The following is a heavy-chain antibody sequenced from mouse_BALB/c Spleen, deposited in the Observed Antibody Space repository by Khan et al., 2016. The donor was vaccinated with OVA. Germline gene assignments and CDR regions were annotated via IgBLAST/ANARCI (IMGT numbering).Heavy chain of an antibody. J-gene: IGHJ4*01. CDR2: IWSDGSA. V-gene: IGHV2-6-1*01. D-gene: IGHD2-10*01. CDR1: GFSLTNYG. CDR3: ARQPYYHYYIMDY. Sequence: QIQLVQSGPGLVAPSQSLSITCTISGFSLTNYGVHWVRQPPGKGLEWLVVIWSDGSAIYNSALKSRLSISQDNSKSQVFLKMNSLHTEDTAMYYCARQPYYHYYIMDYWGQGTSVTVSS.